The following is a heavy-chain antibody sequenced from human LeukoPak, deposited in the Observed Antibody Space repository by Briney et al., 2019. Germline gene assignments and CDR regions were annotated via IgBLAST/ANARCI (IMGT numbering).Heavy chain of an antibody. CDR3: AREDPQTTVPEGMDV. J-gene: IGHJ6*02. Sequence: PSETLSLTCTVSGGSISYYYWSWIRQSPGKGLEGIGYIDYSGTTNYHPSLKSRVTISVDTSKNQFPLQLRSVTAADTAVYYCAREDPQTTVPEGMDVWGQGTTVTVSS. D-gene: IGHD4-17*01. CDR1: GGSISYYY. CDR2: IDYSGTT. V-gene: IGHV4-59*01.